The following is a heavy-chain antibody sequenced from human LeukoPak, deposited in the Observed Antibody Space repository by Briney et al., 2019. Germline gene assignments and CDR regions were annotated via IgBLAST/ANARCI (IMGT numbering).Heavy chain of an antibody. V-gene: IGHV3-30*18. J-gene: IGHJ4*02. CDR3: AKAGAGSGSIFDY. CDR1: GFTFSSYG. D-gene: IGHD3-10*01. Sequence: GGSLRLSCAASGFTFSSYGMHWVRQAPGKGLEWVAVISYDGSNKYYADSVKGRFTISRDNSKNTLYLQMNSLRAEDMAVYYCAKAGAGSGSIFDYWGQGTLVTVSS. CDR2: ISYDGSNK.